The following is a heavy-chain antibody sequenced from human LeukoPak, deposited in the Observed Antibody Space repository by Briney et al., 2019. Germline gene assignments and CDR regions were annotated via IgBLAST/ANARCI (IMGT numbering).Heavy chain of an antibody. J-gene: IGHJ4*02. CDR3: ARQFHSAWFGF. V-gene: IGHV5-51*01. Sequence: GESLKISCKCSGFDFTAYGIAWVRQMPGKGLEWMGNIYPGGSNGRYSPSFQGQVTMSADKSITTVYLQWSSLMASDTAMYYCARQFHSAWFGFWVQGSLVTVSS. D-gene: IGHD5-18*01. CDR1: GFDFTAYG. CDR2: IYPGGSNG.